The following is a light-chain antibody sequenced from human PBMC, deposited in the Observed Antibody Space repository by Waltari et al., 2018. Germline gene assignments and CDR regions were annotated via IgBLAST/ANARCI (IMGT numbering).Light chain of an antibody. Sequence: IQMTQSPSSLSASVGDRVTITCRASQSISSSLNWYQQIPGKAPKLLIYVASTLRSGVPSRFSGSGSGTDFSLTISSLQPEAFATYYCQQSYTTAFTFGQGTKLEIK. CDR2: VAS. CDR1: QSISSS. V-gene: IGKV1-39*01. CDR3: QQSYTTAFT. J-gene: IGKJ2*01.